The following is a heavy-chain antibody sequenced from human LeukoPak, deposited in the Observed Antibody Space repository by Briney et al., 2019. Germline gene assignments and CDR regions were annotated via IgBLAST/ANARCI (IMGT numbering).Heavy chain of an antibody. J-gene: IGHJ3*02. V-gene: IGHV3-7*01. CDR2: IKRAGSLT. CDR3: AGDQSPQIDGIYYDAFDI. Sequence: PGGSLRLSCAASGFAFSTYWMTCDRQAPGKGQEWVANIKRAGSLTHYVDSVKCRFTISRDNAKNSLYLQMNSLRVDDSAVYYCAGDQSPQIDGIYYDAFDIWGQGTMVTVAS. CDR1: GFAFSTYW. D-gene: IGHD1-26*01.